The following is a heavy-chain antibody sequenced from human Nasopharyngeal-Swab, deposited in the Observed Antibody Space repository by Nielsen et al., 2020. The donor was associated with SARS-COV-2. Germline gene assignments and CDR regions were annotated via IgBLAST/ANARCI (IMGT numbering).Heavy chain of an antibody. J-gene: IGHJ6*03. Sequence: SQTLSLTCAISGDSVSSSSAAWNWLRPSPSRGLEWRGRTYCRSKWYNDYAVSVKSRLTINPDTSKNQFSLHLNSVTPEDTAVYYCARARGAYGDYYYYYFTDVWGKGTTVTVSS. D-gene: IGHD4-17*01. V-gene: IGHV6-1*01. CDR3: ARARGAYGDYYYYYFTDV. CDR1: GDSVSSSSAA. CDR2: TYCRSKWYN.